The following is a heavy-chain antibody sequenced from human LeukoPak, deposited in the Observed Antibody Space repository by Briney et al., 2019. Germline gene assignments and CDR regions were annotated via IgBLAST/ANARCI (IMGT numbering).Heavy chain of an antibody. D-gene: IGHD3-22*01. CDR3: AKGRPNYYESNGHYYRRDGDY. V-gene: IGHV3-23*01. J-gene: IGHJ4*02. CDR2: ISSSGDYT. CDR1: GFTFSIYA. Sequence: PGGSLRLSCAASGFTFSIYAMSWVRQAPGKGLEWVSSISSSGDYTYYEGSVKGRFTISRDNSKNTLYLQMNSLRAEDTAIYYCAKGRPNYYESNGHYYRRDGDYWGQGTLVTVSS.